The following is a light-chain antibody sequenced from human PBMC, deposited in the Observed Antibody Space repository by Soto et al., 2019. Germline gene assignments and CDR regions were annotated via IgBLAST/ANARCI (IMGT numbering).Light chain of an antibody. CDR1: SSNIGSNT. Sequence: QSVLTQPPSASGTPGQRVTISCSGSSSNIGSNTVNWYQQLPGTAPKLLIYSNNQRPSVVPDRFSGSKSVTSASLAISGLQSEDEADYYCAAWDDSLNGRVFGGGTKLTVL. V-gene: IGLV1-44*01. CDR2: SNN. J-gene: IGLJ2*01. CDR3: AAWDDSLNGRV.